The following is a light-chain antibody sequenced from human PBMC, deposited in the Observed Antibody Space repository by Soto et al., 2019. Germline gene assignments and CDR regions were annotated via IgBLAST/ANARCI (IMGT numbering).Light chain of an antibody. V-gene: IGLV1-40*01. CDR2: GNR. CDR1: GSNIGAGYN. J-gene: IGLJ1*01. CDR3: CSYAGGYV. Sequence: QSVLTQPSSVSGDPGQTVTISCTGSGSNIGAGYNVHWYQQLPGTAPKLLIHGNRNRPSGVPDRFSASKSGTSASLAISGLQVEDEADYYCCSYAGGYVFGTGTKGTVL.